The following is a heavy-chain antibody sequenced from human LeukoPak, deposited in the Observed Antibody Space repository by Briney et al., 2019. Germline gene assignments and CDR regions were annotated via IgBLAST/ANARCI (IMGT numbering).Heavy chain of an antibody. Sequence: GGSLRLSCAASGFTFSSYSMNWVRPAPGKGLEWVSYISSSSSTIYYADSVKGRFTISRDNAKNSLYLQMNSLRAEDTAVYYCARDLLYYFDYWGQGTLVTVSS. V-gene: IGHV3-48*04. CDR1: GFTFSSYS. CDR2: ISSSSSTI. J-gene: IGHJ4*02. CDR3: ARDLLYYFDY.